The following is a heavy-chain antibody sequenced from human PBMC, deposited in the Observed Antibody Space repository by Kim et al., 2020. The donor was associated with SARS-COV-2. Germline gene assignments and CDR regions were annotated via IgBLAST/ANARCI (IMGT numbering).Heavy chain of an antibody. V-gene: IGHV4-59*01. CDR1: GGSISTYY. CDR2: IYYSGST. J-gene: IGHJ4*02. Sequence: SETLSLTCTVSGGSISTYYWSWIRQPPGKGLEWIGYIYYSGSTNYNPSLKSRVTISVDTSKNQFSLKLDSVTAADTAVFYCARDGGYASGSYLWGQGTLV. CDR3: ARDGGYASGSYL. D-gene: IGHD3-10*01.